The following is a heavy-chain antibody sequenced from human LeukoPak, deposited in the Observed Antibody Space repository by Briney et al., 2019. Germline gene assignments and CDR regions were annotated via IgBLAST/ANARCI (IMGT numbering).Heavy chain of an antibody. V-gene: IGHV3-23*01. CDR3: ARHYYDSSGYYSEWGFDY. J-gene: IGHJ4*02. CDR1: GFTFSSYA. D-gene: IGHD3-22*01. Sequence: PGGSLRLSCAASGFTFSSYAMSWVRQAPGKGLEWVSAISGSGGSTYYADSVKGRFTISRDNSKNTLYLQVNSLRAEDTAVYYCARHYYDSSGYYSEWGFDYWGQGTLVTVSS. CDR2: ISGSGGST.